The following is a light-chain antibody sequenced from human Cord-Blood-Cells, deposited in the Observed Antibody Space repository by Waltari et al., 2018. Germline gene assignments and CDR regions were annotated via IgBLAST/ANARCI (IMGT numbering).Light chain of an antibody. CDR2: DAS. Sequence: EIVLTQSPATLSWSPGERATLFCRASQSVSSYFAWYQQKPGQAPRLLLYDASNRATGIPARFSGSGSWTDFTLTISSLEPEDFAVYYWQQRSNWPPITFGQGTRLEIK. CDR1: QSVSSY. J-gene: IGKJ5*01. CDR3: QQRSNWPPIT. V-gene: IGKV3-11*01.